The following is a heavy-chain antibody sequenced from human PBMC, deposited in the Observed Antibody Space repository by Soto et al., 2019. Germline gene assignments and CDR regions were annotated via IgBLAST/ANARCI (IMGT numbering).Heavy chain of an antibody. Sequence: QVQLQESGPGLVKPSQTLSLTCTVSGGSISSGGYYWSWIRQHPGQGLEWIGYIYYSGSTYYNPSLKSRVTISVDTSKNQFSLQLSSVTAADTAVYYCARKGNVFDYSLNWFDPWGQGTLVTVSS. V-gene: IGHV4-31*03. CDR3: ARKGNVFDYSLNWFDP. J-gene: IGHJ5*02. CDR2: IYYSGST. CDR1: GGSISSGGYY. D-gene: IGHD4-4*01.